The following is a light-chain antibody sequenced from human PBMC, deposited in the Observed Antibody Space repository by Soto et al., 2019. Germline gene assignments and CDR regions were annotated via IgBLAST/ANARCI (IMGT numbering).Light chain of an antibody. CDR2: GAS. CDR3: QQYNNWPPRT. Sequence: EIVMTQSPATLSVSPGERATLSCRASQSVSSNLAWYQQKPGQAPRLLIYGASTRATGIPARFSGSGSGTEFTLTISSLQSGDFAVYYCQQYNNWPPRTFGQGTKVDIK. CDR1: QSVSSN. J-gene: IGKJ1*01. V-gene: IGKV3-15*01.